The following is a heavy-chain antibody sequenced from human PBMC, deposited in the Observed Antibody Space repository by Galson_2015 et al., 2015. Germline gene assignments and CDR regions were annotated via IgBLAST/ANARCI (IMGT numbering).Heavy chain of an antibody. D-gene: IGHD3-16*01. Sequence: SLRLSCAASGLIFSNYAMNWVRQAPGKGLEWVSGTIGSGTSTYYADSVRGRFIISRDNSKSTLYLQMNSLRAEDTAMYYCAKFSYVPGVDNSDYWGQGTLVTVSS. CDR1: GLIFSNYA. CDR2: TIGSGTST. J-gene: IGHJ4*02. CDR3: AKFSYVPGVDNSDY. V-gene: IGHV3-23*01.